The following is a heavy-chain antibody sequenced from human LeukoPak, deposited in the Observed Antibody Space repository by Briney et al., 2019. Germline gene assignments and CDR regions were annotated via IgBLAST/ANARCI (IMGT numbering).Heavy chain of an antibody. CDR1: GFTFSNYW. Sequence: GGSLRLSCVASGFTFSNYWMHWVRQPPGKGLVWVSRIYVDGRTTNYADSVKGRFTISRDNAENTVYLEMNSLSVEDTATYYCIRDFRSADLWGQGTLVTVTS. J-gene: IGHJ5*02. V-gene: IGHV3-74*01. CDR2: IYVDGRTT. CDR3: IRDFRSADL.